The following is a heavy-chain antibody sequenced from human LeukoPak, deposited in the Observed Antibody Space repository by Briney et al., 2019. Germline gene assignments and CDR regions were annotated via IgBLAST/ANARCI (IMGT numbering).Heavy chain of an antibody. CDR2: MNPNSGNT. CDR3: ARVPLFSMARGAMADY. J-gene: IGHJ4*02. D-gene: IGHD3-10*01. CDR1: GYTFTSYD. V-gene: IGHV1-8*01. Sequence: ASVKVSCKASGYTFTSYDINWVRQATGQGLEWMGWMNPNSGNTGYAQKFQGRVTMTRNTSISTAYMELSSLRSEDTAVYYCARVPLFSMARGAMADYWGQGTLVTVSS.